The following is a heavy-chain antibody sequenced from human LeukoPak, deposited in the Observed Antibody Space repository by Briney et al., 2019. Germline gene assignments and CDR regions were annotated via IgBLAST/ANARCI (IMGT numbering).Heavy chain of an antibody. CDR2: INPNSGGT. CDR3: ARGQGGIDYYYYMDV. Sequence: ASVKVSCKASGYTFTGYYMHWVRQAPGQGLEWMGWINPNSGGTNYAQKFQGRVTMTRDTSSSTAYMELSRLRSDDTAVYYCARGQGGIDYYYYMDVWGKGTTVTVSS. J-gene: IGHJ6*03. D-gene: IGHD2-21*01. CDR1: GYTFTGYY. V-gene: IGHV1-2*02.